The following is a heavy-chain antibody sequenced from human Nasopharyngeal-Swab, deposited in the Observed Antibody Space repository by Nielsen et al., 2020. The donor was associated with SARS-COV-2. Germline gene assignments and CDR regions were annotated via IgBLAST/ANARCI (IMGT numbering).Heavy chain of an antibody. CDR2: RKPDGSEK. D-gene: IGHD4-17*01. CDR1: GISISSYW. CDR3: ASIRYRDYNDAFDL. V-gene: IGHV3-7*01. J-gene: IGHJ3*01. Sequence: SLMICCAAAGISISSYWMSWVRHAPGKGLECVSKRKPDGSEKYYVESLKGRFTVSRDNAKNSLNLQMNSLRAEDTAVYYCASIRYRDYNDAFDLWGQGTSVTVSS.